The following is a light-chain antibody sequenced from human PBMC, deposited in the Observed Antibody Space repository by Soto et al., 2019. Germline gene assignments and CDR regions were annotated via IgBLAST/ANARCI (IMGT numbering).Light chain of an antibody. Sequence: EIVMTQSPATLSVSPGESATLSCRASQSVSSNLAWYQQQPGQAPRLLIYGVSTRATGIPARFSGSGSGTEFTLTISSLQSEDFAVYYCQQYNNWPPMYTFGQGTKLDIK. CDR2: GVS. J-gene: IGKJ2*01. CDR1: QSVSSN. CDR3: QQYNNWPPMYT. V-gene: IGKV3-15*01.